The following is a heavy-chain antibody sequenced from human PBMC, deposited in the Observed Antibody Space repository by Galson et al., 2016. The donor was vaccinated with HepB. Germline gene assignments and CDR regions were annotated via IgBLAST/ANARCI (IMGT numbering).Heavy chain of an antibody. Sequence: SLRLSCAASEFTFTNYWMHWVRQAPGEGLVWVSRIHSDGITISYADSVVRGRFTISRDNAENMLFLEMDSLRVEDTAVYFCARDDVSAPGVPDLWGQGTLVTVSS. D-gene: IGHD6-13*01. V-gene: IGHV3-74*01. CDR1: EFTFTNYW. CDR3: ARDDVSAPGVPDL. J-gene: IGHJ5*02. CDR2: IHSDGITI.